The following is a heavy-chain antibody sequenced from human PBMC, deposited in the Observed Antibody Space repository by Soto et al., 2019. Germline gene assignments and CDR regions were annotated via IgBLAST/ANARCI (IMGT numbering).Heavy chain of an antibody. CDR3: VKDWGIAVAAH. Sequence: QVQLVESGGGVVQPGGALRLSCAASGFTFSSTGMHWVRQAPGKGLEWVAVISHDGGNKYYGDSVKGRFTISRDNSKNTLYLQMNSLRADDTAVYYCVKDWGIAVAAHWGQGTLVTVSS. V-gene: IGHV3-30*18. J-gene: IGHJ4*02. CDR1: GFTFSSTG. D-gene: IGHD6-19*01. CDR2: ISHDGGNK.